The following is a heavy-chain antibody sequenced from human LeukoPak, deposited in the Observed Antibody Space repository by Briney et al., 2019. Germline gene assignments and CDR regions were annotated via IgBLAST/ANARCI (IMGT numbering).Heavy chain of an antibody. CDR1: GYTFTGYY. CDR3: ARGRGEMVFDY. Sequence: ASVKVSCKASGYTFTGYYMHWVGQAPGQGREGMGWINPNSGGTNYAQKLQGRVTMTRDTSISTAYMELSTLRSDHTAVYYCARGRGEMVFDYWGQGTLVTVSS. CDR2: INPNSGGT. D-gene: IGHD5-24*01. V-gene: IGHV1-2*02. J-gene: IGHJ4*02.